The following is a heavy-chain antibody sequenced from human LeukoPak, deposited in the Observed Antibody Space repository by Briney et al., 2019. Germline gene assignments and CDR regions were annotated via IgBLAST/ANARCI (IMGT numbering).Heavy chain of an antibody. CDR3: AKDRSWGLNSAEY. V-gene: IGHV3-30*02. D-gene: IGHD7-27*01. CDR2: IRYDGSKT. Sequence: GGSLRLSCAASGFIFKNFGMHWVRQAPGKGLEWVAFIRYDGSKTYYADSVKGRFTISRDNSNNTLFLQMNSLRPEDTAVYFCAKDRSWGLNSAEYWGQGTLVTVSS. CDR1: GFIFKNFG. J-gene: IGHJ4*02.